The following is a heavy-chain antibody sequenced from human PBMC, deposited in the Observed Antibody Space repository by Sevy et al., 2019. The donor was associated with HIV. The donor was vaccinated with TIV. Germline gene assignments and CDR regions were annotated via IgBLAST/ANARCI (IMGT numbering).Heavy chain of an antibody. CDR2: IIADNGNT. CDR3: ARAPGIAVAAMRGYYFDY. J-gene: IGHJ4*02. CDR1: GYTFTSYG. D-gene: IGHD6-19*01. Sequence: ASVKVSCKASGYTFTSYGISWVRQAPGQGLEWMGWIIADNGNTNYAQKLQGRVTMTTDTSTSTAYMELRSLRSDDTAVYYCARAPGIAVAAMRGYYFDYWGQGTLVTISS. V-gene: IGHV1-18*01.